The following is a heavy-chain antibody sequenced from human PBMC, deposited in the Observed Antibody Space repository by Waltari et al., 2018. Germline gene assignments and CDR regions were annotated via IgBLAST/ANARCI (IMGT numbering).Heavy chain of an antibody. V-gene: IGHV3-23*01. Sequence: EVQLLASGGGLVQPGGSLRLSCAASGFTFSSFAMSWVRQAPGKGLEWVSAISGSGGSTYYADSVKGRFTISRDNSKNTLYLQMNSLRAEDTAVYYCARAGSSGYSPDFDYWGQGTLVTVSS. CDR2: ISGSGGST. J-gene: IGHJ4*02. D-gene: IGHD3-22*01. CDR1: GFTFSSFA. CDR3: ARAGSSGYSPDFDY.